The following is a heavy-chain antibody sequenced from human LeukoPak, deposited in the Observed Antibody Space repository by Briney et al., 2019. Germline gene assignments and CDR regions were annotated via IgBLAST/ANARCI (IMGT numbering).Heavy chain of an antibody. CDR2: VSHVGIHQ. Sequence: GGSLRLSCAASGFMFSGYGIHWVRQAPGKGLEWLAVVSHVGIHQYYEQSVRGRFTIPRDNFRNSVFLEMDRLGGEDAAVFYLEKDVHPPPREITPGDWGQGTLVVVDS. V-gene: IGHV3-30*18. CDR1: GFMFSGYG. D-gene: IGHD1-14*01. J-gene: IGHJ4*02. CDR3: EKDVHPPPREITPGD.